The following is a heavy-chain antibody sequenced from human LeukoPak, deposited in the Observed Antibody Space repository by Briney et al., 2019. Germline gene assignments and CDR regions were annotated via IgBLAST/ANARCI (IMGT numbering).Heavy chain of an antibody. D-gene: IGHD6-13*01. CDR3: AKESHQQLVPRYYYGMDV. CDR2: ISYDGSNK. CDR1: GFTFSSYG. Sequence: PGRSLRLSCAAPGFTFSSYGMHWVRQAPGKGLEWVAVISYDGSNKYYADSVKGRFTISRDNSKNTLYLQMNSLRAEDTAVYYCAKESHQQLVPRYYYGMDVWGQGTTVTVSS. V-gene: IGHV3-30*18. J-gene: IGHJ6*02.